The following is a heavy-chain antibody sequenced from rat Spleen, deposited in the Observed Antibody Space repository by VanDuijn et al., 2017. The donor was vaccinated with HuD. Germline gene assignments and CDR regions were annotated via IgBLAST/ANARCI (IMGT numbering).Heavy chain of an antibody. J-gene: IGHJ2*01. D-gene: IGHD1-9*01. CDR2: ISSDGRRN. V-gene: IGHV5-29*01. CDR3: VRHGYTRYYFDY. Sequence: EVLLVESGGGIVQPGRSLKLSCTASGLTVDTYGMAWVRQTPTKGLEWVATISSDGRRNYYRDSVKGRFTISRDNAKSTLSLQMDSLRSEDTASYYCVRHGYTRYYFDYWGQGVMVTVSS. CDR1: GLTVDTYG.